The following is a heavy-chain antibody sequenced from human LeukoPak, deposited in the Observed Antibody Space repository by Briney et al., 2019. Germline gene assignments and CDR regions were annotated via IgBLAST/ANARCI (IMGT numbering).Heavy chain of an antibody. CDR3: TTGKTDDYYFDY. CDR1: GFTFSNAW. Sequence: GGSLRLSCAASGFTFSNAWMNWVRQAPGKGLEWVGRIKSKSDGGTTDYAAPVKGRFTISRDGSKDTLYLQMNSLKTEDTAMYYCTTGKTDDYYFDYWGQGTLVTVSS. V-gene: IGHV3-15*07. D-gene: IGHD1-1*01. CDR2: IKSKSDGGTT. J-gene: IGHJ4*02.